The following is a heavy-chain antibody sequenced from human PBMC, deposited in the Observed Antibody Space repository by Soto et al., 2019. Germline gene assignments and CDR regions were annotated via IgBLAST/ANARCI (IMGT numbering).Heavy chain of an antibody. CDR1: GYPFTGDY. J-gene: IGHJ6*02. V-gene: IGHV1-2*02. D-gene: IGHD1-26*01. Sequence: QVQLVQSGAEVKKPGASVKVSCKASGYPFTGDYMHWVRQAPGQGLEWMGWINPKTAATNYAKKFQGRVSLTWDTSFSTAYMELTRLRPDDTAVYYCARIKWGLDYYNGMDVWGQGTTVIVSS. CDR3: ARIKWGLDYYNGMDV. CDR2: INPKTAAT.